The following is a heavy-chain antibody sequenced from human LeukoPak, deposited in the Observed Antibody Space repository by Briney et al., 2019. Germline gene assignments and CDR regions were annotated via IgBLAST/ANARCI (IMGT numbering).Heavy chain of an antibody. CDR3: ASLVRWPPSDIVVVPAAIPDY. J-gene: IGHJ4*02. Sequence: SVKVSCKASGGTFSSYAISWVRQAPGQGLEWMGGIIPIFGTANYAQKFQGRVAITADESTSTAYMELSSLRSEDTAVYYCASLVRWPPSDIVVVPAAIPDYWGQGTLVTVSS. CDR2: IIPIFGTA. CDR1: GGTFSSYA. D-gene: IGHD2-2*02. V-gene: IGHV1-69*01.